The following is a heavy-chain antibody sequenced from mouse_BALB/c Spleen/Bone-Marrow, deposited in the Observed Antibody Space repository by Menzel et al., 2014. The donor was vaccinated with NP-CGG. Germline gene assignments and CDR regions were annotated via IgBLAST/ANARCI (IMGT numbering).Heavy chain of an antibody. V-gene: IGHV5-17*02. CDR2: ISSDSGAI. CDR1: GFTFSSFG. J-gene: IGHJ2*01. CDR3: TRGGNWEYFDY. D-gene: IGHD4-1*01. Sequence: EVQLVESGGGLVQPGGSRKLSCAASGFTFSSFGMHWVRQAPEKGLEWFAYISSDSGAIFYADTVKGRFTISRDNPKNTLFLQMTSLRSEDTAIYFCTRGGNWEYFDYWGQGTTLTVSS.